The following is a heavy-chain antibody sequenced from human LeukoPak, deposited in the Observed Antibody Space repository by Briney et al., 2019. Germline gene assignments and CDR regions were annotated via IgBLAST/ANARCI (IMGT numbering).Heavy chain of an antibody. Sequence: GGSLRLSCEASGFTVSSNFMSWVRQAPGKGLEWVSLIYSGGGTYYADSVKGRFTISRDNSKNTLYLQMNSLRAEDTAVYYCARARGTDPWGQGTLVTVSS. CDR1: GFTVSSNF. J-gene: IGHJ5*02. CDR2: IYSGGGT. V-gene: IGHV3-53*01. CDR3: ARARGTDP. D-gene: IGHD3-10*01.